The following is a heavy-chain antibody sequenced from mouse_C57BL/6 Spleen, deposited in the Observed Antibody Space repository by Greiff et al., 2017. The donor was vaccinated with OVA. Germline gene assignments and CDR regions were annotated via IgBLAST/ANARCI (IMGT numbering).Heavy chain of an antibody. J-gene: IGHJ4*01. Sequence: QVHVKQPGAELVKPGASVKLSCKASGYTFTSYWMQWVKQRPGQGLEWIGEIDPSDSYTNYNQKFKGKATLTVDTSSSTAYMQLSSLTSEDSAVYYCARWDDYDNYAMDYWGQGTSVTVSS. CDR1: GYTFTSYW. V-gene: IGHV1-50*01. CDR2: IDPSDSYT. CDR3: ARWDDYDNYAMDY. D-gene: IGHD2-4*01.